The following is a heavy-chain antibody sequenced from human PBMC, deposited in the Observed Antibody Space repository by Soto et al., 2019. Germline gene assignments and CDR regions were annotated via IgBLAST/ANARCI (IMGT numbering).Heavy chain of an antibody. V-gene: IGHV4-30-4*01. CDR3: AREGGESSDGLYYFDS. CDR2: IYYSGNT. D-gene: IGHD3-16*01. J-gene: IGHJ4*02. CDR1: GGSTSSDNY. Sequence: SETLSLTCTVSGGSTSSDNYWSWIRQPPGKGLEWIGHIYYSGNTDYNPSLKSRLAISIDTSKNQFSLKLSSVTTADTAVYFCAREGGESSDGLYYFDSWGQGSLVTVSS.